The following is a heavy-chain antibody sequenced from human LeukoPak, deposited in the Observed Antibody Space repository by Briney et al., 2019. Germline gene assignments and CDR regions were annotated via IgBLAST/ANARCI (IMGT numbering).Heavy chain of an antibody. CDR3: AKDRPRGYSYGAMDY. CDR2: ISGSGGST. CDR1: GFTFSSYA. J-gene: IGHJ4*02. V-gene: IGHV3-23*01. D-gene: IGHD5-18*01. Sequence: GGSLRLSCAASGFTFSSYAMSWVRQAPGKGVEGVSAISGSGGSTYYADSVKGRFTISRDNSKNTLYLQMNSLRAEDTAVYYCAKDRPRGYSYGAMDYWGQGTLVTVSS.